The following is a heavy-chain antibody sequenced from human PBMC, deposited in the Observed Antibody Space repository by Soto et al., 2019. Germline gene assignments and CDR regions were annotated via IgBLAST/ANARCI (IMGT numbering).Heavy chain of an antibody. V-gene: IGHV1-69*13. J-gene: IGHJ5*02. D-gene: IGHD3-22*01. CDR1: GGTFNSYD. CDR3: ARLSRPNYYDTSGFFKDNWFDP. Sequence: SVKVSCKASGGTFNSYDINWVRQAPGQGLEWMGGIIPIVKTPKYAQKFQGRVTITADESTNTVYMELSSLRSEDTAMYYCARLSRPNYYDTSGFFKDNWFDPWGQGTLVTV. CDR2: IIPIVKTP.